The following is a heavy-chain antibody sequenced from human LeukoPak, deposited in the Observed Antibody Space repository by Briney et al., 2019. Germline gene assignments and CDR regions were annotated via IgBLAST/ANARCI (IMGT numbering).Heavy chain of an antibody. V-gene: IGHV3-23*01. CDR1: GFTFDDYA. D-gene: IGHD3-10*02. CDR3: AKGVNYFVLEY. CDR2: LSPSGGIT. J-gene: IGHJ4*02. Sequence: PGGSLRLSCAASGFTFDDYAMHWVRQAPGKGLEWVSALSPSGGITYYADSVKGRFTISGDNSRNTLYLQMNSLRAEDTAVYYCAKGVNYFVLEYWGQGTLVTISS.